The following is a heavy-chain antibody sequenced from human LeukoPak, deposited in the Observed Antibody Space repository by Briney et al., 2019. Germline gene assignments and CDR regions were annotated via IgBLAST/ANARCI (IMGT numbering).Heavy chain of an antibody. CDR3: ARGYSSGWYLDY. J-gene: IGHJ4*02. CDR1: GYTFTSDA. Sequence: ASVKVSCKASGYTFTSDAIHWVRQAPGQRPEWMGWVSGGDGTTRYSQKFQGRVTLTRDTSANTAYMDLSSLTSEDTAAYFCARGYSSGWYLDYWGQGTLVTVSS. V-gene: IGHV1-3*01. D-gene: IGHD6-19*01. CDR2: VSGGDGTT.